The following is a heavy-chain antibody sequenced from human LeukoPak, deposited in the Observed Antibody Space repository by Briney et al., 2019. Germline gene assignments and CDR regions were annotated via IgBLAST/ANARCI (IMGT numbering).Heavy chain of an antibody. CDR1: GYTFTSYG. D-gene: IGHD2-15*01. CDR3: ARYCSGGSCPIDY. Sequence: ASVKVSCKASGYTFTSYGISGVRQAAGRGGEWVGWSSAYNGKTNYARKLRGGVTRTTDTSTSTDYMELRSLRSDDTAVYYCARYCSGGSCPIDYWGQGTLVTVSS. V-gene: IGHV1-18*01. J-gene: IGHJ4*02. CDR2: SSAYNGKT.